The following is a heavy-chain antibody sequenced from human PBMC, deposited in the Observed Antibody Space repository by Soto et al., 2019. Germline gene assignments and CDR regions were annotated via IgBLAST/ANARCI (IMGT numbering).Heavy chain of an antibody. D-gene: IGHD6-19*01. V-gene: IGHV1-58*01. CDR3: AADLTIEVAGYYYYYYGMDV. J-gene: IGHJ6*02. CDR2: IVVGSGST. Sequence: GGPVKVSCKASGFTFSSSTVQWVRQARGQRLEWIGWIVVGSGSTNYAQKFQNRVTFTRDMSTSTAYMELSSLRSEDTALYYCAADLTIEVAGYYYYYYGMDVWGQGTTVTVSS. CDR1: GFTFSSST.